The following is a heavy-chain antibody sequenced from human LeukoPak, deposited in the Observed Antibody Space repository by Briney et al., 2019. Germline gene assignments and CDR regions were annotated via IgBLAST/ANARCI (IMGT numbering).Heavy chain of an antibody. Sequence: ASVKASCKASGYTFTGYYMHWVRQAPGQGLEWMGWINPNSGGTNYAQKFQGRITMTRDTSISTAYMELSRLRSDDTAVYYCARDTCSSTSCYTIGYWGQGTLVTVSS. V-gene: IGHV1-2*02. CDR1: GYTFTGYY. CDR2: INPNSGGT. J-gene: IGHJ4*02. D-gene: IGHD2-2*02. CDR3: ARDTCSSTSCYTIGY.